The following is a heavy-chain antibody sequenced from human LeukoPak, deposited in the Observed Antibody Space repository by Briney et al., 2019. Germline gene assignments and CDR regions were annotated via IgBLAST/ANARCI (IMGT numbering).Heavy chain of an antibody. J-gene: IGHJ4*02. V-gene: IGHV3-9*01. Sequence: PEGSLRLSCEASGFTFDDYGMHWVRQAPRKGLEWVSTISWNSASVGYGDSVKGRFTISRDNAKKTLYLQMNSLRPEDTALYYCAKDYGYSSSWYDYWGQGTLVTVSS. CDR2: ISWNSASV. D-gene: IGHD6-13*01. CDR3: AKDYGYSSSWYDY. CDR1: GFTFDDYG.